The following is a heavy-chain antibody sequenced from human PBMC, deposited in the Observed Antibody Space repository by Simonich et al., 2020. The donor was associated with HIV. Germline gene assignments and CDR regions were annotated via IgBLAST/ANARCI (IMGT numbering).Heavy chain of an antibody. CDR2: INHSGST. D-gene: IGHD7-27*01. Sequence: QVQLQQWGAGLLKPSETLSLTCAVYGASFSGYYWNWIRQPPGKGLEWIGEINHSGSTTYSPSLKSRVTISVDTSKNQFSLELSSLTAADTAVYYCARENWGSLDYWGQGTLVTVSS. CDR3: ARENWGSLDY. V-gene: IGHV4-34*01. J-gene: IGHJ4*02. CDR1: GASFSGYY.